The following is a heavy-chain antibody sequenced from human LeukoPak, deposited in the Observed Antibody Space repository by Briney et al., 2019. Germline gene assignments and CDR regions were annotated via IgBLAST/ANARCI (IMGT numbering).Heavy chain of an antibody. J-gene: IGHJ4*02. CDR2: INTNTGNP. Sequence: GASVNVSCKVSVYTFTSYAMNWVRQAPGQGLEWMGWINTNTGNPTYAQGFTGRFVFSLDTSVSTAYLQISSLKAEDTAVYYCARDMAVAEVYYFDYWGQGTLVTVSS. D-gene: IGHD6-19*01. CDR3: ARDMAVAEVYYFDY. CDR1: VYTFTSYA. V-gene: IGHV7-4-1*02.